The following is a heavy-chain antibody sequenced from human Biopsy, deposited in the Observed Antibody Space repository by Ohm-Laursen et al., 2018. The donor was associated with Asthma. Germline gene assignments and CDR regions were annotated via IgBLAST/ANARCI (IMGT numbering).Heavy chain of an antibody. J-gene: IGHJ4*02. D-gene: IGHD3-22*01. CDR3: VRHQYSSSWSTFDY. CDR2: MHHSGSP. V-gene: IGHV4-39*01. Sequence: SETLSLTCTVSGGSITSSSYYWGWIRQPPGKGMEWIGSMHHSGSPYYHPSLKSRATISVDTSKNQLSLKVSSVTAADTAVYFCVRHQYSSSWSTFDYWGQGALVTVSS. CDR1: GGSITSSSYY.